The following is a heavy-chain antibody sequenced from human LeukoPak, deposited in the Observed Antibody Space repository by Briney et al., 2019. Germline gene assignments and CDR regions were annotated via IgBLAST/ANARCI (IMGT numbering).Heavy chain of an antibody. CDR2: ISSSSSTI. CDR3: ARQPGGYGDYPNWFDP. V-gene: IGHV3-48*04. CDR1: GFTFSSYS. Sequence: GGSLRLSCAASGFTFSSYSTNWVRQAPGKGLEWVSYISSSSSTIYYADSVKGRFTISRDNAKNSLYLQMNSLRAEDTAVYYCARQPGGYGDYPNWFDPWGQGTLVTVSS. J-gene: IGHJ5*02. D-gene: IGHD4-17*01.